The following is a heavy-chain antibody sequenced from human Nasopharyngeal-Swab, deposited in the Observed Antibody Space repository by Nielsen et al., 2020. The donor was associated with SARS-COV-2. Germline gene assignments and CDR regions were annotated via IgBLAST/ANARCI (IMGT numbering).Heavy chain of an antibody. CDR1: GYTFTSYY. V-gene: IGHV1-46*01. J-gene: IGHJ3*02. Sequence: ASVKVSCKASGYTFTSYYMHWVRQAPGQGLEWMGIINPSGGSTSYAQKFLGRVTMTRDTSTSTVYMELSSLRSEDTAVYYCASFASSTMVRGVDGVDAFDIWGQGTMVTVSS. CDR2: INPSGGST. D-gene: IGHD3-10*01. CDR3: ASFASSTMVRGVDGVDAFDI.